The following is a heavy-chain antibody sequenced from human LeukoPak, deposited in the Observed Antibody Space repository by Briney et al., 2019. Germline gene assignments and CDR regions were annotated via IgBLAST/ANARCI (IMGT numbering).Heavy chain of an antibody. J-gene: IGHJ4*02. Sequence: PGGSLRLSCAASGFTFSSYAMSWVRQAPGKGLGWVSAISGSGGSTYYADSVKGRFTISRDNSKNTLYLQMNSLRAEDTAVYYCASQWYSSSRSPSDYWGQGTLVTVSS. CDR1: GFTFSSYA. CDR2: ISGSGGST. CDR3: ASQWYSSSRSPSDY. V-gene: IGHV3-23*01. D-gene: IGHD6-13*01.